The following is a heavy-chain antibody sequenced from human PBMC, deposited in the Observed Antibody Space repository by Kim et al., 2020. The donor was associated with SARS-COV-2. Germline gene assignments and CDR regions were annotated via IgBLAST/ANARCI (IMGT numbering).Heavy chain of an antibody. J-gene: IGHJ2*01. CDR2: INPSGGST. V-gene: IGHV1-46*01. Sequence: ASVKVSCKASGYTFTSYYMHWVRQAPGQGLEWMGIINPSGGSTSYAQKFQGRVTMTRDTSTSTVYMELSSLRSEDTAVYYCAIVGSGWYFDLWGRGTLVTVSS. CDR1: GYTFTSYY. CDR3: AIVGSGWYFDL.